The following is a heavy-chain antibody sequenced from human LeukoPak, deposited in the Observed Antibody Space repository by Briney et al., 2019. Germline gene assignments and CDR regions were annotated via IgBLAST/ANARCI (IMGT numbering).Heavy chain of an antibody. CDR3: ARGPIQLRIHNAMDV. D-gene: IGHD5-18*01. CDR2: IRSKAYRGTT. Sequence: HPGGSLRLSCTGSGFTFGDHAISWVRQAPGKGLEWVGFIRSKAYRGTTEYAASVKGRFTISRDDSASIAYLQMNSLRTEDTAVYYCARGPIQLRIHNAMDVWGQGTTVTVSS. J-gene: IGHJ6*02. V-gene: IGHV3-49*04. CDR1: GFTFGDHA.